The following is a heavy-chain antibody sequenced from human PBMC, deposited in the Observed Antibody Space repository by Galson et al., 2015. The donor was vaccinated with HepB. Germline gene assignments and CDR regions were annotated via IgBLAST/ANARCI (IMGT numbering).Heavy chain of an antibody. D-gene: IGHD2-2*01. CDR1: GFSFSNYA. CDR2: TYGSGDTT. V-gene: IGHV3-23*01. Sequence: SLRLSCAASGFSFSNYAMNWVRQAPGKGLEWVSGTYGSGDTTYYADSVKGRFTISRDNPKNTLYLQMNSLRAEDTAVYYCAKRYHYCSSTSCYIKDAFDIWGQGTMVTVSS. J-gene: IGHJ3*02. CDR3: AKRYHYCSSTSCYIKDAFDI.